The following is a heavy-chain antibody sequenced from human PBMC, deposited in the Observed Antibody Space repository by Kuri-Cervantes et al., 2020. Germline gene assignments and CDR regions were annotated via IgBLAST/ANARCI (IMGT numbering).Heavy chain of an antibody. CDR3: ARDPATYCGGDCYSFGAFDI. J-gene: IGHJ3*02. D-gene: IGHD2-21*02. Sequence: GVLKISCAASGFTFSNYWMSWVRQAPGKGLEWVANIKKDETEKYYVDSVKGRFTISRDNAKNSLYLQMNSLRAEDTAVYYCARDPATYCGGDCYSFGAFDIWGQGTMVTVSS. CDR1: GFTFSNYW. V-gene: IGHV3-7*01. CDR2: IKKDETEK.